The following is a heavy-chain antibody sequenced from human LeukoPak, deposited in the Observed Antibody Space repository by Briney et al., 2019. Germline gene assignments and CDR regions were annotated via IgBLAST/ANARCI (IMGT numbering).Heavy chain of an antibody. D-gene: IGHD3-3*01. V-gene: IGHV3-7*01. CDR3: ARGEITIFGGVDY. Sequence: PGGSLRLSCAASGFTFSSYWMSWVRQAPGKRLEWVANIKQDGSEKYYVDSVKGRFTISRDNAKNSLYLQMNSLRAEDTAVYYCARGEITIFGGVDYWGQGTLVTVSS. J-gene: IGHJ4*02. CDR1: GFTFSSYW. CDR2: IKQDGSEK.